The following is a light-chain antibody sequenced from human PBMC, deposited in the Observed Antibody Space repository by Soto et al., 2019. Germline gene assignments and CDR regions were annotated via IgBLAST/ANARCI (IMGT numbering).Light chain of an antibody. CDR1: QTVSSN. CDR2: GAA. V-gene: IGKV3-15*01. J-gene: IGKJ1*01. Sequence: IVMTQSPATLSVSSGARANLSCRASQTVSSNLAWYQQKPGQAPRLLSYGAATRATGIPARFSGSGSGTECTLTIRSLQSEDFAVYFCQQYNDWWTFGQGTKVDI. CDR3: QQYNDWWT.